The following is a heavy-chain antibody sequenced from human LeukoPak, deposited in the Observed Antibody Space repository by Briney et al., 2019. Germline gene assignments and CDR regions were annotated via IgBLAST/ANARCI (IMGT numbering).Heavy chain of an antibody. CDR2: IYDDNT. V-gene: IGHV3-23*01. D-gene: IGHD3-10*01. CDR1: GFTVSAYA. CDR3: AARKVRGVWFYLDY. J-gene: IGHJ4*02. Sequence: GGSLRLSCAASGFTVSAYAMAWVRQAPGKGLEWVSTIYDDNTYYADSVKGRFAISTDNSKNTLYLQMNSLRVEDTAVYFCAARKVRGVWFYLDYWGQGALVTVSS.